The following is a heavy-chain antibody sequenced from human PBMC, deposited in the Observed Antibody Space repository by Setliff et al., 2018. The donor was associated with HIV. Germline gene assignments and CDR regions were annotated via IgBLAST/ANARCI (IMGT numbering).Heavy chain of an antibody. CDR1: GYTFTGYY. V-gene: IGHV1-2*04. Sequence: ASVKVSCKASGYTFTGYYMHWVRQAPGQGLEWMGWINPNSGGTNYAQKFQGWVTMTRDTSISTAYMELSRLRSDDTAVYFCARDPVSDNSATPYYFDYWGQGTLVTVS. CDR2: INPNSGGT. CDR3: ARDPVSDNSATPYYFDY. J-gene: IGHJ4*02. D-gene: IGHD2-21*01.